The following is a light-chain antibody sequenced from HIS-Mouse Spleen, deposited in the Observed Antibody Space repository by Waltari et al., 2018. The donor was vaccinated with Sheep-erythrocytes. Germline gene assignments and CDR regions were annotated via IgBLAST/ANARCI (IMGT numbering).Light chain of an antibody. Sequence: AIRMTQSPSSLSASTGDRVTITCRASQGISSYLAWYQQKPGKVPKLLIYAASTLQSGVPSRFSGSGSGTDFTLTISCLQSEDFANYYCQQYYSYPLTFGGGTKVEIK. J-gene: IGKJ4*01. CDR3: QQYYSYPLT. CDR2: AAS. CDR1: QGISSY. V-gene: IGKV1-8*01.